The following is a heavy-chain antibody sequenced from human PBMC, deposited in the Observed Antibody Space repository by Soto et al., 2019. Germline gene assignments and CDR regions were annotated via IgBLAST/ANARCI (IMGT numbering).Heavy chain of an antibody. CDR1: GFTFSDYA. J-gene: IGHJ4*02. CDR2: ISATGVKT. V-gene: IGHV3-23*01. Sequence: GGSLRLSSAASGFTFSDYAMNWVCQAPGKGLEWVSGISATGVKTYSADSVKGRFTISRDNSKDTVYLEMNSLRAEDTAVYYCTKSRSAMIYYFDFWGLGALVTVSS. CDR3: TKSRSAMIYYFDF. D-gene: IGHD3-22*01.